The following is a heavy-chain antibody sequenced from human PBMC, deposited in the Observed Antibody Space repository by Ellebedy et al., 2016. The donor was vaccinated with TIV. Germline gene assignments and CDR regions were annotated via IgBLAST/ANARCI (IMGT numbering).Heavy chain of an antibody. J-gene: IGHJ2*01. CDR1: GYSFTSYW. CDR2: IYPGDSDT. D-gene: IGHD3-22*01. Sequence: GESLKISCKGSGYSFTSYWIGWVRQMPGKGLEWMGIIYPGDSDTRYSPSFQGQVTISADKSISTAYLQWSSLKASDTAMYYCARLKRYYDSSGYSHWYFDLWGRGTLVTVSS. CDR3: ARLKRYYDSSGYSHWYFDL. V-gene: IGHV5-51*01.